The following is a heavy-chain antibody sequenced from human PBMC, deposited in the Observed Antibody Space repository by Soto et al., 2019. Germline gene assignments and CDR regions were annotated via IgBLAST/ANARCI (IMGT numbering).Heavy chain of an antibody. CDR1: GGSISSSNW. D-gene: IGHD3-9*01. V-gene: IGHV4-4*02. CDR3: ARLRGYDILTGYLGFDP. Sequence: SETLSLTCAVSGGSISSSNWWSWVRQPPGEGLEWIGEIYHSGSTNYNPSLKSRVTISVDKSKNQFSLKLSSVTAADTAVYYCARLRGYDILTGYLGFDPWGQGTLVTVSS. J-gene: IGHJ5*02. CDR2: IYHSGST.